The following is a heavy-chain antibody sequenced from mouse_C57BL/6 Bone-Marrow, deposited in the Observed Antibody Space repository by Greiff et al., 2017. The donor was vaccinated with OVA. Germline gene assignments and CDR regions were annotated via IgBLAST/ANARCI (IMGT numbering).Heavy chain of an antibody. CDR3: TRGPPDWYFDV. CDR1: GFTFSDAW. J-gene: IGHJ1*03. V-gene: IGHV6-6*01. Sequence: EVKLQESGGGLVQPGGSMKLSCAASGFTFSDAWMDWVRQSPEKGLEWVAEIRNKANNHATYYAESVKGRFIISRDDSKSSVYLQMNRLRAEDTGIYYCTRGPPDWYFDVWGTGTTVTVSS. CDR2: IRNKANNHAT.